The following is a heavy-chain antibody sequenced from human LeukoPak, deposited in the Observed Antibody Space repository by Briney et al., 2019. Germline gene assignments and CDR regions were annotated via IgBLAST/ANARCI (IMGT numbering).Heavy chain of an antibody. V-gene: IGHV4-39*07. J-gene: IGHJ4*02. Sequence: SSETLSLTCTVSGGSISSSSYYWGWIRQPPGKGLEWIGSIYYSGSTYYNPSLKSRVTISVDTSKNQFSLKLSSVTAADTAVYYCARLAHCSSTSCYFRVFDYWGQGTLVTVSS. CDR3: ARLAHCSSTSCYFRVFDY. CDR1: GGSISSSSYY. D-gene: IGHD2-2*01. CDR2: IYYSGST.